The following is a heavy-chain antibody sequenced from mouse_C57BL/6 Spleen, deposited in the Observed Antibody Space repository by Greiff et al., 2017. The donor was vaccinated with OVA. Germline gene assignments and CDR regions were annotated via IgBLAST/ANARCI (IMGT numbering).Heavy chain of an antibody. Sequence: EVQVQQSGPELVKPGASVKIPCKASGYTFTDYNMDWVKQSHGKSLEWIGDINPNNGGTIYNQKFKGKATLTVDKSSSTAYMELRSLTSEDTAVYYCARPYYSNYGGFFDYWGQGTTLTVSS. J-gene: IGHJ2*01. CDR3: ARPYYSNYGGFFDY. D-gene: IGHD2-5*01. CDR1: GYTFTDYN. CDR2: INPNNGGT. V-gene: IGHV1-18*01.